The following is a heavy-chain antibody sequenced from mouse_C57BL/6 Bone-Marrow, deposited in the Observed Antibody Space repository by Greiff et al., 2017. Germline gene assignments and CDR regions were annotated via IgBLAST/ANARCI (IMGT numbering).Heavy chain of an antibody. V-gene: IGHV14-1*01. CDR3: TPITTVVATRGY. D-gene: IGHD1-1*01. CDR2: IDPEDGDT. Sequence: VQLQQSGAELVRPGASVKLSCTASGFNIKDYYMHWVKPRPEQGLEWIGRIDPEDGDTESAPKFQGKATMTADTSSNTAYLQLSSLKSEDTAVYYCTPITTVVATRGYWGQGTTLTVSS. J-gene: IGHJ2*01. CDR1: GFNIKDYY.